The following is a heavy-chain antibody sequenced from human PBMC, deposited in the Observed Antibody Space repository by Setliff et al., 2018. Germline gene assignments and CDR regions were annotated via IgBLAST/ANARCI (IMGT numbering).Heavy chain of an antibody. Sequence: SETLSLTCAVYGGSFSGYYWSWIRQPPGKGLEWIGEINHSGSTNYNPSLKSRVTISVDTSKNQFSLKLSSVTAADTAVYYCARGDVDTAMVGFAFDIWGQGTMVT. J-gene: IGHJ3*02. V-gene: IGHV4-34*01. CDR2: INHSGST. D-gene: IGHD5-18*01. CDR3: ARGDVDTAMVGFAFDI. CDR1: GGSFSGYY.